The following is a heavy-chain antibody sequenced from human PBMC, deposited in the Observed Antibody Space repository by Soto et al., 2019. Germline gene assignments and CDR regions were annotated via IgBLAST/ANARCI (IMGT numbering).Heavy chain of an antibody. J-gene: IGHJ5*01. V-gene: IGHV2-5*02. CDR3: ARSVPHNKFDS. Sequence: QITLKESGPTLVKPTQTLTLTCTFSGFSLSTRGVGVGWIRQPPGKTLEGLALIYWDDDKRYNPSLSSRLTIANDTAKNQVVLIMTNMDTVDTDTYYCARSVPHNKFDSWGQGALVTVSS. CDR2: IYWDDDK. CDR1: GFSLSTRGVG.